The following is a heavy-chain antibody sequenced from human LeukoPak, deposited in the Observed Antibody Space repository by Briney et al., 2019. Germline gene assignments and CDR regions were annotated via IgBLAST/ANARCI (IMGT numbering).Heavy chain of an antibody. CDR2: ISWNSGNT. D-gene: IGHD6-6*01. CDR1: GFTFNDYA. V-gene: IGHV3-9*01. Sequence: GGSLRLSCAASGFTFNDYAMHWVRQAPGKGLEWISGISWNSGNTGYADSVKGRFTISRDNAKNSLYLQMNSLRAEDTALYYCAKDEYSSSSGWFDPWGQGTLVTVSS. J-gene: IGHJ5*02. CDR3: AKDEYSSSSGWFDP.